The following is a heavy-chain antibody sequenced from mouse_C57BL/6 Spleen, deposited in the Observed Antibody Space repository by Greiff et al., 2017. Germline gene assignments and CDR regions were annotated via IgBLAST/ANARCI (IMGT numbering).Heavy chain of an antibody. CDR1: GYTFTGYW. CDR2: ILPGSGST. CDR3: ARRGEQLDY. V-gene: IGHV1-9*01. J-gene: IGHJ2*01. Sequence: QVQLQQSGAELMKPGASVTLSCTATGYTFTGYWIEWVKQRPGHGLEWIGEILPGSGSTNYNEKFKGKATFTADPTSNTAYMQLSRLTTEDAAIYYCARRGEQLDYGGQGTTLTVSS. D-gene: IGHD6-1*01.